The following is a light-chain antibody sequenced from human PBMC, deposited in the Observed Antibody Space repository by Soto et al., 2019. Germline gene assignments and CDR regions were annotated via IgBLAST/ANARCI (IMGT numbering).Light chain of an antibody. V-gene: IGLV8-61*01. CDR1: SGSVSSSYY. CDR3: VLYMGSGTPV. CDR2: STN. J-gene: IGLJ3*02. Sequence: QTVETQEPSFSVSPGGTVTLTCGLNSGSVSSSYYPSWYQQTPGQAPRTLIYSTNTRSSGVPDRFSGSILGNKAALTITGAQADDDSDYYCVLYMGSGTPVFGGGTKVTVL.